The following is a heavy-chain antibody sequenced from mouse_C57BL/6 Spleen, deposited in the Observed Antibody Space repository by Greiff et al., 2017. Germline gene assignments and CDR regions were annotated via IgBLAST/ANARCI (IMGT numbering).Heavy chain of an antibody. J-gene: IGHJ3*01. V-gene: IGHV1-55*01. CDR2: IYPGSGST. D-gene: IGHD2-3*01. CDR3: AREGGVYDGYFSWFAY. Sequence: QVQLQQPGAELVKPGASVKMSCKASGYTFTSYWITWVKQRPGQGLEWIGDIYPGSGSTNYNEKFKSKATLTVDTSSSTAYMQLSSLTSEDSAVYYCAREGGVYDGYFSWFAYWGQGTLVTVSA. CDR1: GYTFTSYW.